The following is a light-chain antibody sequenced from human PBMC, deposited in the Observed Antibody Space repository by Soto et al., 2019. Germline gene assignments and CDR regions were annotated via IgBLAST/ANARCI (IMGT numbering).Light chain of an antibody. J-gene: IGLJ1*01. CDR2: GVS. CDR1: SSDVGAYNY. V-gene: IGLV2-8*01. Sequence: QSALTQPPSASGSPGQSVTISCTGTSSDVGAYNYVSWYQQLPGKAPKLIIYGVSKRPSGVPDRFSGSKSGNTASLTVSGLQAEDEADYYYTSYAGTYSFFYVFGTGTKLTVL. CDR3: TSYAGTYSFFYV.